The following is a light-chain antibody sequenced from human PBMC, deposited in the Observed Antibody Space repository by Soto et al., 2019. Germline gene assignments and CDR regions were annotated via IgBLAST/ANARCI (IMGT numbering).Light chain of an antibody. Sequence: QSALTQPASVSGSPGQSVTISCTGTSSDIGAYKYVSWYQHHPDKSPRLKIYEVSNRPSGVSNRFSASKSGNTASLTISGLQAEDEADYYCCSYRSTSTLVFGGGTKLTVL. CDR2: EVS. CDR1: SSDIGAYKY. V-gene: IGLV2-14*01. CDR3: CSYRSTSTLV. J-gene: IGLJ2*01.